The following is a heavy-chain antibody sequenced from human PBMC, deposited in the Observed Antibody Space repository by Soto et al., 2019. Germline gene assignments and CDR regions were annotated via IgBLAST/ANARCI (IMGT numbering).Heavy chain of an antibody. D-gene: IGHD6-13*01. Sequence: QVQVVQSGAEVKKPGSSVKVSCKASGGTFSNYAISWVRQAPGHGLEWVGGIIPLTETPVYAQTVQGRLTITADEITSAAYMELSSLRSDDTAVHYCAIGTRNSWTCDFWGQGTRVTVSS. CDR1: GGTFSNYA. V-gene: IGHV1-69*01. CDR2: IIPLTETP. J-gene: IGHJ4*02. CDR3: AIGTRNSWTCDF.